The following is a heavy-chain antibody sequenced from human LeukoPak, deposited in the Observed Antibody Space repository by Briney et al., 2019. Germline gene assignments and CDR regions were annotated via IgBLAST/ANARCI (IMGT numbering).Heavy chain of an antibody. CDR2: ISWNSGSI. CDR3: AKRHSSGWYRGDYFDY. D-gene: IGHD6-19*01. J-gene: IGHJ4*02. Sequence: GRSLRLSCAASGFTFDDYAMHWVRQAPGKGLEWVSGISWNSGSIGYADSVKGRFTISRDNAKNSLYLQMNSLRAEDTAVYYCAKRHSSGWYRGDYFDYWGQGTLVTVSS. V-gene: IGHV3-9*01. CDR1: GFTFDDYA.